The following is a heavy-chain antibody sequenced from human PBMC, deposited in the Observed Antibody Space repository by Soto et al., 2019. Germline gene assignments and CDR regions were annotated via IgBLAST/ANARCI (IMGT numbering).Heavy chain of an antibody. Sequence: EVQLVESGGGLVKPGGSLRLSCAVSGFDFSDFTINWVRQAPGKGLEWVSSISPRSDYIYYADSLKGRFTVSRDNAKKSLYLQMHSLRGDDTAIYYCARESEDLTSNFDYWGQGTLVTVSS. CDR1: GFDFSDFT. V-gene: IGHV3-21*01. CDR3: ARESEDLTSNFDY. J-gene: IGHJ4*02. CDR2: ISPRSDYI.